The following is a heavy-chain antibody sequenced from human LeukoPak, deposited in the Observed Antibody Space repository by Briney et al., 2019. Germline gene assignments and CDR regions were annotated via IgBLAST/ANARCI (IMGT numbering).Heavy chain of an antibody. CDR3: ARTDTIFGVVTPFRY. Sequence: SETLSLTCTVSGGSISSSSYYWGWIRQPPGKGLEWIGSIYYSGSTYYNPSLKSRVTISVDTSKNQFSLKLSSVTAADTAVYYCARTDTIFGVVTPFRYWGQGALVTVSS. CDR2: IYYSGST. D-gene: IGHD3-3*01. CDR1: GGSISSSSYY. V-gene: IGHV4-39*01. J-gene: IGHJ4*02.